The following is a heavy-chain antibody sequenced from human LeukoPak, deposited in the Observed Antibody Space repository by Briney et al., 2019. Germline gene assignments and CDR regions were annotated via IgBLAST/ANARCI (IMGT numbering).Heavy chain of an antibody. CDR1: GYTFTGYH. Sequence: ASVKVSCKASGYTFTGYHMHWVRQAPGQGLEWMGRINPNSGDTNYAQKFQGRVAMTRDTSISTAFMELTRLRSDDTAVYYCARDYCSSTSCLFDYWGQGTLVTVSS. CDR2: INPNSGDT. J-gene: IGHJ4*02. D-gene: IGHD2-2*01. CDR3: ARDYCSSTSCLFDY. V-gene: IGHV1-2*06.